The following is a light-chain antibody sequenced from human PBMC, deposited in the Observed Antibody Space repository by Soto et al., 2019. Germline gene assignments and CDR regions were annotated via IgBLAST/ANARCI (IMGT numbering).Light chain of an antibody. V-gene: IGLV2-14*01. J-gene: IGLJ1*01. Sequence: QSALTQPASVSGSPGQSITISCTGTSSDVGGYNYVSWYQQHPGKAPKLMIYEVSNRPSGVSNRFSGSKSGNTASLTISGLQAQDDADYYCTSYTSSITLVFGTGTKVTVL. CDR1: SSDVGGYNY. CDR3: TSYTSSITLV. CDR2: EVS.